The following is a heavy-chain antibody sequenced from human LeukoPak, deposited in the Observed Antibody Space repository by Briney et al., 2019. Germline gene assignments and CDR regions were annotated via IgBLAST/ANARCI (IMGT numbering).Heavy chain of an antibody. V-gene: IGHV1-2*02. D-gene: IGHD3-3*01. CDR3: ARGGYDFWSGYSVPRY. CDR1: GYTFTDYY. J-gene: IGHJ4*02. Sequence: ASVKVSCKASGYTFTDYYMHWVRPPPGQGLAWMGWINPNSGGTNYAQKFQGRVTMTRDTSISTAYMELSRLRSDDTAVYYCARGGYDFWSGYSVPRYWGQGTLVTVSS. CDR2: INPNSGGT.